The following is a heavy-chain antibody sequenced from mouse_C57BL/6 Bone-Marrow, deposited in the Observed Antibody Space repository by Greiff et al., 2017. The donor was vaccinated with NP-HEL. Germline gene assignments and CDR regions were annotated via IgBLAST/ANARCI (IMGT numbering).Heavy chain of an antibody. CDR3: AYDYEWFAY. J-gene: IGHJ3*01. Sequence: DVHLVESGPGLVKPSQSLSLTCSVTGYSITSGYYWNWIRQFPGNKLEWMGYISYDGSNNYNPSLKNRISITRDTSKNQFFLKLNSVTTEDTATYYCAYDYEWFAYWGQGTLVTVSA. CDR2: ISYDGSN. V-gene: IGHV3-6*01. CDR1: GYSITSGYY. D-gene: IGHD2-4*01.